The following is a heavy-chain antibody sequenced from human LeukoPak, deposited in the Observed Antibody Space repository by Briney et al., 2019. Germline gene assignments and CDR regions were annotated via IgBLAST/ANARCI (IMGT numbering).Heavy chain of an antibody. Sequence: PSETLSLTCTVSGGSVSSGSYYWSWIRQPPGKGLEWIGYIYYSGSTNYNPSLKSRVIISVDTSKNQFSLKLSSVTAADTAVYYCAREGIAAAGTDYWGQGTLVTVSS. D-gene: IGHD6-13*01. V-gene: IGHV4-61*01. CDR1: GGSVSSGSYY. J-gene: IGHJ4*02. CDR3: AREGIAAAGTDY. CDR2: IYYSGST.